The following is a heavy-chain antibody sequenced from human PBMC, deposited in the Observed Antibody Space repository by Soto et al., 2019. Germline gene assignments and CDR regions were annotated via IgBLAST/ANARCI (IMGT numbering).Heavy chain of an antibody. J-gene: IGHJ4*02. D-gene: IGHD2-21*02. CDR1: GFDFSPYT. CDR2: TSFDGSTN. CDR3: ARGGGFCGGDCYKGGIDY. Sequence: QVQLVESGGGVVQPGRSLRLSCAASGFDFSPYTMHWVRQAPDKGLEWVAVTSFDGSTNYYADSVRGRFTISRDNSKSTLYLQMNSLRAEDTAVYYCARGGGFCGGDCYKGGIDYWGQGTLVTVSS. V-gene: IGHV3-30-3*01.